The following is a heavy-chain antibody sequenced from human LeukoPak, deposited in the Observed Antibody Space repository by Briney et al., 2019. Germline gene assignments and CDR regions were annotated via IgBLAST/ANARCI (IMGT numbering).Heavy chain of an antibody. Sequence: GGSLRLSCAASGFTFGNYWMIWVRQAPGKGLEWVGNIMQDGSEKRHADSVRGRFSISRDNAQTSLYLQMNSLRAEDTAVYYCARASDPWLQLTWGQGTLVTVSS. CDR1: GFTFGNYW. J-gene: IGHJ5*02. V-gene: IGHV3-7*05. D-gene: IGHD5-24*01. CDR3: ARASDPWLQLT. CDR2: IMQDGSEK.